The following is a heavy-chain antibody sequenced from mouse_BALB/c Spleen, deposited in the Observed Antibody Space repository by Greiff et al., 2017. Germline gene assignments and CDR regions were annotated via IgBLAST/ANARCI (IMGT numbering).Heavy chain of an antibody. Sequence: VQLQQSGTVLVRPGASVKMSCKASGYTFTSYWMHWVKQRPGQGLEWIGAIYPGNSDTSYNQKFKGKAKLTAVTSTSTAYMELSSLTNEDSAVYYCTRGGPLPHTCAIDYWGQGTSVTVSS. V-gene: IGHV1-5*01. CDR2: IYPGNSDT. CDR1: GYTFTSYW. J-gene: IGHJ4*01. CDR3: TRGGPLPHTCAIDY. D-gene: IGHD1-2*01.